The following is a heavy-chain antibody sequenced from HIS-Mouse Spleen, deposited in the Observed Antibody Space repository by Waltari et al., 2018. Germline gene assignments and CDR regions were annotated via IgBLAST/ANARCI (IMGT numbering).Heavy chain of an antibody. Sequence: DVQLVEPGGGLAQPGGSLRLCRVASGSALRSYGWSGVRQAPGKGLEWVANIKQDGSEKYYVDSVKGRFTISRDNAKNSLYLQMNSLRAEDTAVYYCARDRYWYFDLWGRGTLVTVSS. V-gene: IGHV3-7*01. CDR2: IKQDGSEK. CDR3: ARDRYWYFDL. J-gene: IGHJ2*01. CDR1: GSALRSYG.